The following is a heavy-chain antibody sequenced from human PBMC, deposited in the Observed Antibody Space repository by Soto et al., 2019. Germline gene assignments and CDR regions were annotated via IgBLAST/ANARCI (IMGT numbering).Heavy chain of an antibody. CDR2: INHSGST. CDR3: ARGQSENWNDEANWFDP. Sequence: PSETLSLTCAVYGGSFSGYYWSWIRQPPGKGLEWIGEINHSGSTNYNPSLKSRVTISVDTSKNQFSLKLSSVTAADTAVYYCARGQSENWNDEANWFDPWGQGPLVTVSS. D-gene: IGHD1-1*01. V-gene: IGHV4-34*01. CDR1: GGSFSGYY. J-gene: IGHJ5*02.